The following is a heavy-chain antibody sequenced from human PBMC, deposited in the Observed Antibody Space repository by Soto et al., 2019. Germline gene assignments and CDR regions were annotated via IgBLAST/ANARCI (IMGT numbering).Heavy chain of an antibody. CDR1: GFTFSSDW. CDR3: ARGPRGLYGNDY. V-gene: IGHV3-74*01. J-gene: IGHJ4*02. CDR2: INMDGSST. Sequence: EVQLVESGGGLVQPRGSLRLSCAASGFTFSSDWMHWVRQAAGKGLVWVSRINMDGSSTNYADSVKGRFTISRDNAKNTLYLQMSSLRADDTAVYYCARGPRGLYGNDYWGQGALVTVSS. D-gene: IGHD4-4*01.